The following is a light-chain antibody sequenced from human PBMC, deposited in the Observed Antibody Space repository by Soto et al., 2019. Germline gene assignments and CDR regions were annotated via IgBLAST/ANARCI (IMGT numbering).Light chain of an antibody. Sequence: EIVLTQSPGTLSLSPVERATLSCMASQSISGNYLAWYQQKPGQAPRLLIYGASNSATGIPERFSGSGSGTDFTLTISRLEPQDSAMYYCQQYVISLTFGQGTRLEIK. V-gene: IGKV3-20*01. CDR3: QQYVISLT. CDR2: GAS. CDR1: QSISGNY. J-gene: IGKJ5*01.